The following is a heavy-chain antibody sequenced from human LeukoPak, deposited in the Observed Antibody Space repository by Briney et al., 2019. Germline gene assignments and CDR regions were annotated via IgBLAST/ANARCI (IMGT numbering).Heavy chain of an antibody. CDR3: PRDIGDCSSGRCYSDYLDY. CDR2: MLNNGDDK. Sequence: PGGSLRLYRAASVFTFSASGMHWVRQAPGKGLEWVALMLNNGDDKFYADSVKGRFTISRDTSKNTLYLQMNSLRAEDTAVYFCPRDIGDCSSGRCYSDYLDYWGQGTLLTVSS. J-gene: IGHJ4*02. D-gene: IGHD2-15*01. V-gene: IGHV3-30*02. CDR1: VFTFSASG.